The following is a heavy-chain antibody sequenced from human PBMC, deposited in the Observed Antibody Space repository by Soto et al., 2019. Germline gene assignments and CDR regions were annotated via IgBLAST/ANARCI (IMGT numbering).Heavy chain of an antibody. Sequence: QPGGSLRLSCAASGFTFSNDWMHWVRQAPGKGLVWVSRINSDGTTTNYADSVKGRFTISRDNAKNTLYLQMSSLRAEDTAIYYCAVDRTSGRNWFDPWGQATLVTVSS. CDR1: GFTFSNDW. D-gene: IGHD2-8*01. V-gene: IGHV3-74*01. CDR2: INSDGTTT. CDR3: AVDRTSGRNWFDP. J-gene: IGHJ5*02.